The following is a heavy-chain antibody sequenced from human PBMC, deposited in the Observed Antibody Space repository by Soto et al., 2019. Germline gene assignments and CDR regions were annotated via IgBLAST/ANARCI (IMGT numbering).Heavy chain of an antibody. CDR1: GYIFTNYA. D-gene: IGHD3-10*01. CDR2: INAGDGNT. V-gene: IGHV1-3*01. J-gene: IGHJ4*02. CDR3: ARGSVSFDS. Sequence: QVHLVQSGAEVKKPGASVNVSCKASGYIFTNYAIHWVRQAPGQRLEWLGRINAGDGNTRDSQTFQDRVTITRDTSASTAYMQLSSLTSEDSTLYFCARGSVSFDSWGQGTLVTVSS.